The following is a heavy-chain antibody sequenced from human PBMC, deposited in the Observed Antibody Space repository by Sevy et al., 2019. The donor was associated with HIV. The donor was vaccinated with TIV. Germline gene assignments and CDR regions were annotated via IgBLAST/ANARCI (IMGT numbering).Heavy chain of an antibody. CDR3: AKDLDYFDSSAGPSSLIYNYYYGLED. D-gene: IGHD3-22*01. J-gene: IGHJ6*02. Sequence: GGSLRLSCAASGFTFSSFGMHWVRQAPGKGLEWVSFISYDGSNKKYADSVKGRLTVTRDKSKNTLYLQMNSLRAEDTAVYDCAKDLDYFDSSAGPSSLIYNYYYGLEDWGPGTTVTVSS. CDR2: ISYDGSNK. CDR1: GFTFSSFG. V-gene: IGHV3-30*18.